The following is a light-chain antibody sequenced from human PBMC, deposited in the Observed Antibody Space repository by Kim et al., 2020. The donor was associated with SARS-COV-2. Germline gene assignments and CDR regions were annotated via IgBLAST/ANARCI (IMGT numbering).Light chain of an antibody. V-gene: IGKV1-39*01. CDR2: AAS. J-gene: IGKJ4*01. Sequence: SVGDRVTTACRASQSISNYLIWYQQKPGNAPNLLIYAASSLQGGVPSRFSGSGSGTDFTLTISSLQPEDFATYYCQQSHTAPSLTFGGGTKVDIK. CDR3: QQSHTAPSLT. CDR1: QSISNY.